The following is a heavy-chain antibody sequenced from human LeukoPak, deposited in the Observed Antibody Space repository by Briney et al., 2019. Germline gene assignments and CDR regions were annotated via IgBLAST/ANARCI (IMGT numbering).Heavy chain of an antibody. CDR1: GFTFSSYW. J-gene: IGHJ6*02. CDR2: IKPDGTET. V-gene: IGHV3-7*01. D-gene: IGHD1-14*01. Sequence: GGSLRLSCVASGFTFSSYWMSWVRQARGKGPEWVVNIKPDGTETDYVDSVKGRFTISRENARNSLYLQMNSLGADDTAVYYCARDRWVPSGPDYYFYGMDVWGQGTTVTVSS. CDR3: ARDRWVPSGPDYYFYGMDV.